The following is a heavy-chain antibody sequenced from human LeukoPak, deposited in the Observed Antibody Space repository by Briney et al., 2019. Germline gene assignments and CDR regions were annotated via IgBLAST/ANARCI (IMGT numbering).Heavy chain of an antibody. CDR3: ARTIYGDDDPGYYYYGMDV. D-gene: IGHD4-17*01. Sequence: PSETLSLTCTVSGGSISSGDYYWSWIRQPPGTGLEWIGYIYYSGSTYYNPSLKSRVTISVDTSKNQFSLKLSSVTAADTAVYYCARTIYGDDDPGYYYYGMDVWGQGTTVTVSS. CDR1: GGSISSGDYY. CDR2: IYYSGST. J-gene: IGHJ6*02. V-gene: IGHV4-30-4*08.